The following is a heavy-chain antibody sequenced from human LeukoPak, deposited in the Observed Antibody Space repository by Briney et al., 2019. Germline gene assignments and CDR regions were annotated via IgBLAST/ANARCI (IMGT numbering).Heavy chain of an antibody. J-gene: IGHJ6*03. V-gene: IGHV3-21*01. CDR2: INSGSSYI. CDR3: ASHIGDYYYYYYMDV. Sequence: GGSLSLSCAASGFTSSSYIMNWVRQAPGKGLEWVSSINSGSSYIYYADSVKGRFTISRDDARNSLYLQMNSLRAEDTAVYYCASHIGDYYYYYYMDVWGKGTTVTVSS. CDR1: GFTSSSYI. D-gene: IGHD2-21*01.